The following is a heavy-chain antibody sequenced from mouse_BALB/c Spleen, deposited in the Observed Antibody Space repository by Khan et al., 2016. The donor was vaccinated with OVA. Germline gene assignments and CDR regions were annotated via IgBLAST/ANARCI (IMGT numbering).Heavy chain of an antibody. V-gene: IGHV1S22*01. D-gene: IGHD1-1*01. Sequence: LQQSGSELVRPGASVKLSCKASGYTFTSYWMHWVKQRPGQGLEWIGNIYPGSGLTNYDEKFKSRASLPVDTSSSTVYMQLSSLTSEDSAVYYCTRDYAYYYGIRPVAYWGQGTLVTVSA. CDR3: TRDYAYYYGIRPVAY. CDR1: GYTFTSYW. CDR2: IYPGSGLT. J-gene: IGHJ3*01.